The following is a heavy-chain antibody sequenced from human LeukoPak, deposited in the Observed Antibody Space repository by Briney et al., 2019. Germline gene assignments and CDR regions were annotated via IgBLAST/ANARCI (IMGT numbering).Heavy chain of an antibody. CDR3: ASVRAGYGSGSYYTTFDY. J-gene: IGHJ4*02. V-gene: IGHV1-18*01. D-gene: IGHD3-10*01. CDR2: ISAYNGNT. CDR1: GYTFTSYG. Sequence: GASVKVSCKASGYTFTSYGISWVRQAPGQGLEWMGWISAYNGNTNYAQKLQGRVTMTTDTSTSTAYMELRSLRADDTAVYYCASVRAGYGSGSYYTTFDYWGQGTLVTVCS.